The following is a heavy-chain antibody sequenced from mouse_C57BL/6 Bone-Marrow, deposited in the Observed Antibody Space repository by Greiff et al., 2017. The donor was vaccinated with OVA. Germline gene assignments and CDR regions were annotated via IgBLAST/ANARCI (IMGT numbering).Heavy chain of an antibody. CDR3: ARSPDGSYWYFDV. Sequence: QVQLQQPGAELVMPGASVKLSCKASGYTFTSYWMHWVKQRPGQGLEWIGEIDPSDSYTNYNHKFKGKSTLTVDKSSSTAYMQLSSLTSEDSAVYYCARSPDGSYWYFDVWGTGTTVTVSS. CDR2: IDPSDSYT. CDR1: GYTFTSYW. V-gene: IGHV1-69*01. J-gene: IGHJ1*03. D-gene: IGHD2-3*01.